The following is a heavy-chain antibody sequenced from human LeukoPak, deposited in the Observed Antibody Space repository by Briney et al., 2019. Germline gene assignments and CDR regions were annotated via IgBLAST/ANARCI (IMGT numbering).Heavy chain of an antibody. CDR2: IRARAGST. J-gene: IGHJ4*02. V-gene: IGHV3-23*01. D-gene: IGHD2/OR15-2a*01. CDR1: GFTFADYA. CDR3: AKDPHFFLSPVGGEFGQ. Sequence: GGSLRLSCAASGFTFADYAMNWFRQAPGKGLGWVSAIRARAGSTYYGDSVKGRFAVSRDNSKNTLYLQMNSLRAEDTAVYDCAKDPHFFLSPVGGEFGQWGQGTLVIVSS.